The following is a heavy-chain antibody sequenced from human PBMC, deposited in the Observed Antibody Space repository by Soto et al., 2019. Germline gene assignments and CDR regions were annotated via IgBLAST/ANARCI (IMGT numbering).Heavy chain of an antibody. CDR3: ARQRTSVVTQCYFDS. J-gene: IGHJ4*02. D-gene: IGHD2-21*02. CDR1: GDSISSRSYY. V-gene: IGHV4-39*01. CDR2: IYYSGST. Sequence: PSETLSLTCTVTGDSISSRSYYWGWIRQPPGKGLEWIGSIYYSGSTYNNPSLKSRVSMSVDTSKNQFSLKLRSVTAADTALYYCARQRTSVVTQCYFDSWGQGSLVT.